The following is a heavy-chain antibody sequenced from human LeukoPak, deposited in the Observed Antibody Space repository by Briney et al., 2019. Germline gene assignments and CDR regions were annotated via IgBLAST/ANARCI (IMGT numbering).Heavy chain of an antibody. V-gene: IGHV3-48*03. CDR1: GFIFSNYE. D-gene: IGHD3-10*01. CDR2: ISTSGSTI. Sequence: GGSLRLSCAASGFIFSNYEMHWARQATGKGLEWVSYISTSGSTIYYADSVKGRFTISRDNAKNSLYLQMNSLRAEDTAVYYCARGSGWTFDIWGQGTMVTVSS. CDR3: ARGSGWTFDI. J-gene: IGHJ3*02.